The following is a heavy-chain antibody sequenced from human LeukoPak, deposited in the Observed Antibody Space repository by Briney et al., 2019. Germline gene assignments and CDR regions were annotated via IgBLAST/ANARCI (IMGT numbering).Heavy chain of an antibody. J-gene: IGHJ4*02. V-gene: IGHV3-49*03. Sequence: GGSLRLSCEPSGPPFGVYAMSWFRQAPGKGLEWISLVGNKDYGEITEYAASVQGRFTVSRDDSNSVAYLQMDSLTIEDTAVYYCTRGVVDARAGVGYYFDSWGQGTLVNVSS. CDR1: GPPFGVYA. CDR3: TRGVVDARAGVGYYFDS. CDR2: VGNKDYGEIT. D-gene: IGHD2-15*01.